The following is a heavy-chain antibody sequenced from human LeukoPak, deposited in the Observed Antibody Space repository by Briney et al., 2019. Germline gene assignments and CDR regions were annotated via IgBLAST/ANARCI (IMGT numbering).Heavy chain of an antibody. V-gene: IGHV6-1*01. CDR1: VDSVSSNSAT. CDR2: TYYRSKWYN. J-gene: IGHJ4*02. D-gene: IGHD5-24*01. CDR3: ARRTDDYNSPDY. Sequence: SQTLSLTCAISVDSVSSNSATWNWIRQSPSRGLEWLGRTYYRSKWYNDYAVSVKSRITINPDTSTNQLPLQLHSVTPEATAVYSCARRTDDYNSPDYWGQGTLVTASS.